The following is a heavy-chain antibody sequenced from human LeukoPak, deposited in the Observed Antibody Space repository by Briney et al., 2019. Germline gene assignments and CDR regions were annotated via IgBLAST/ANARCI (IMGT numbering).Heavy chain of an antibody. D-gene: IGHD5-18*01. CDR2: IKSKTDGGTP. J-gene: IGHJ1*01. Sequence: GGSLRLSCAASGFTFSNAWMSWVRQAPGKGLEWVGRIKSKTDGGTPDYAAPVKGRFTISRDDSKNTLYLQMKSLKTEDTAVYYCSTDIGKVETAMEDFEHWGQGTLVTVSS. V-gene: IGHV3-15*01. CDR3: STDIGKVETAMEDFEH. CDR1: GFTFSNAW.